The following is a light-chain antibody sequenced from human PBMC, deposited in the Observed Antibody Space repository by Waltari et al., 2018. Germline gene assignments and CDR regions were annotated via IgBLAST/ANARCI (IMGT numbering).Light chain of an antibody. CDR3: NSRDTSGDHVV. CDR2: GKN. Sequence: SSELTQDPAVSVALGQTVTITCQGHSLAAFYENWYQQKPGQAPILVIYGKNNRTSGIPDRFSGSNSGNSASLTITGAQAEDEAAYYCNSRDTSGDHVVFGGGTKLTVL. CDR1: SLAAFY. J-gene: IGLJ2*01. V-gene: IGLV3-19*01.